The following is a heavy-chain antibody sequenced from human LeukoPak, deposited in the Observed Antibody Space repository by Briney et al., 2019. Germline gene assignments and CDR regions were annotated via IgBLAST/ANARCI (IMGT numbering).Heavy chain of an antibody. Sequence: PGGSLRLSCAASGFTFSSYWMSWVRQAPGKGLEWVSSISSSSSYIYYADSVKGRFTISRDNAKNSLYLQMNSLRAEDTAVYYCATYVRGVTKIDYWGQGTLVTVSS. V-gene: IGHV3-21*01. D-gene: IGHD3-10*01. CDR2: ISSSSSYI. CDR1: GFTFSSYW. CDR3: ATYVRGVTKIDY. J-gene: IGHJ4*02.